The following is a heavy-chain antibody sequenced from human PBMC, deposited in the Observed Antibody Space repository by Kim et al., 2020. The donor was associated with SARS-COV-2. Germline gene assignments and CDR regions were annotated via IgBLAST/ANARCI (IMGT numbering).Heavy chain of an antibody. D-gene: IGHD2-15*01. J-gene: IGHJ6*02. CDR1: GFTFSSYA. Sequence: GGSLRLSCAASGFTFSSYAMSWVRQAPGKGLEWVSAISGSGGSTYYADSVKGRFTISRDNSKNTLYLQMNSLRAEDTAVYYCAKDSSGGSWRPRPAYYYYGMDVWGQGTTVTVSS. CDR3: AKDSSGGSWRPRPAYYYYGMDV. CDR2: ISGSGGST. V-gene: IGHV3-23*01.